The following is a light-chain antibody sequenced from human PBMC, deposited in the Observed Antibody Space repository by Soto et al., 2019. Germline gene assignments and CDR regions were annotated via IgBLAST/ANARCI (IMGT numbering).Light chain of an antibody. CDR3: QQYNNWPRT. V-gene: IGKV3-15*01. CDR1: QSVSSN. J-gene: IGKJ4*01. Sequence: EIVMTQSPATLSVSPGERATLSCRASQSVSSNLAWYQQKPGQAPRLLIYGASTRATGIPARFSGSGSGTEFTLTVSSLQSEDFAVSYCQQYNNWPRTFGGGTKVDIK. CDR2: GAS.